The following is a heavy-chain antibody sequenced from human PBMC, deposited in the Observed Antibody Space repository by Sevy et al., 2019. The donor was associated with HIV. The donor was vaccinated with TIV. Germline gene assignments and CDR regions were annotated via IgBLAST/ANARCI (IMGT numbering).Heavy chain of an antibody. CDR2: IYTSGST. D-gene: IGHD6-13*01. J-gene: IGHJ6*03. V-gene: IGHV4-4*07. CDR1: GGSISSYY. Sequence: SETLSLTCTVSGGSISSYYWSWIRQPAGKGLEWIGRIYTSGSTNYNPSLKSRVTMSVDTSKNQFSRKLSSVTAADTAVYYCARNIAAAGKGVDYYYYYMDVGGKGTTVTV. CDR3: ARNIAAAGKGVDYYYYYMDV.